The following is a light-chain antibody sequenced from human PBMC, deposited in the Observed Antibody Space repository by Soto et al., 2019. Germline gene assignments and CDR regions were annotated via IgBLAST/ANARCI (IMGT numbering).Light chain of an antibody. CDR2: GNG. CDR3: QSYDRSLSGYV. CDR1: SSNIGAGYD. Sequence: QAVVTQPPSVSGAPVQRVTIFCTGSSSNIGAGYDVHWYQQLPGTAPKLLIYGNGHRPSGVPDRFSGSKSGTLGSLAITGLQADDEADYYCQSYDRSLSGYVFGTGTKVTVL. V-gene: IGLV1-40*01. J-gene: IGLJ1*01.